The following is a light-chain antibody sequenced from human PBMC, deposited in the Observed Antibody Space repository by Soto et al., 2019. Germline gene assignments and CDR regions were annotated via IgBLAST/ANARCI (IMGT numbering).Light chain of an antibody. V-gene: IGKV3-20*01. CDR1: QSISSN. CDR2: GAS. CDR3: QQYGSSGT. J-gene: IGKJ1*01. Sequence: EIVLTPSPGTLSLSLGERATLSCRASQSISSNLAWYQQKPGQAPRLRIYGASNTATGIPDRFTGSGSGTDFTLTISRLEPEDFAVYYCQQYGSSGTFGQGTKVDI.